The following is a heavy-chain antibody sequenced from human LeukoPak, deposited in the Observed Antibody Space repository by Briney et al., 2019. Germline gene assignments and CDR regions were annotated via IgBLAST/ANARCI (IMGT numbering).Heavy chain of an antibody. CDR3: ASSIAVIPGATYYYMDV. CDR2: IGGSGGYI. CDR1: GFTFSSYS. V-gene: IGHV3-21*01. J-gene: IGHJ6*03. D-gene: IGHD2-2*01. Sequence: GGSLRLSCAASGFTFSSYSMNWVRQAPGQGLEWVSYIGGSGGYIYYADSVRGRFTISRDNAKNSLYLQMNSLRAEDTAVYYCASSIAVIPGATYYYMDVWGRGTTVTVSS.